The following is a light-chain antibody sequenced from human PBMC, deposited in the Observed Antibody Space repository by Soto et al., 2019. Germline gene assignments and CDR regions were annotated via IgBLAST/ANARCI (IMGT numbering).Light chain of an antibody. J-gene: IGLJ3*02. CDR3: LVSDSGVRV. V-gene: IGLV7-46*01. Sequence: QAVVTQEPSLTVSPGGTVTLTCGSSAGAVTSVHYSYWFQQKPGQAPRSLIYDTNNKYSWTPARFSGSLLGGKAALTLSGAQPEDEDEYYCLVSDSGVRVFGGGTKLTV. CDR2: DTN. CDR1: AGAVTSVHY.